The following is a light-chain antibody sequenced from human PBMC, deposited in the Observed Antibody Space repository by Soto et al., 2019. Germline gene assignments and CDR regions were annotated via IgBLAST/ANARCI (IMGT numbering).Light chain of an antibody. CDR3: SSYAGSLYV. CDR1: SSDVGGYNY. V-gene: IGLV2-8*01. J-gene: IGLJ1*01. CDR2: EVS. Sequence: QSALTQPPSASGSPGQSVTISCTGTSSDVGGYNYVSWYQQHPGKAPKLMIYEVSKRPSGVPDRFSGSKSGNTASLTVSGLPAEDEADYYCSSYAGSLYVFGTGIKVTVL.